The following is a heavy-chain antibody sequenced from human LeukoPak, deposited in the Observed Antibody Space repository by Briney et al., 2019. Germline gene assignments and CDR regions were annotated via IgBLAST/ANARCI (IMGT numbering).Heavy chain of an antibody. J-gene: IGHJ3*02. D-gene: IGHD6-13*01. CDR1: GFTFSSYS. CDR2: ISSSSSYI. V-gene: IGHV3-21*01. CDR3: AREALVLDAFDI. Sequence: GGSLRLSCAASGFTFSSYSMNWVRQAPGKGLEWVSSISSSSSYIYYADSVKGRFTISRDNAKNSLYLQMNSLRAEDTAVYYCAREALVLDAFDIWGQGTMVTVSS.